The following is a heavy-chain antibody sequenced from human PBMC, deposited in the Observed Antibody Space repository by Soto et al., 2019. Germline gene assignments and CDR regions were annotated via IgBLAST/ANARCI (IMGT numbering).Heavy chain of an antibody. CDR3: ARLGGYYQAFDQ. J-gene: IGHJ4*02. CDR2: IYYSGST. CDR1: GGSISSGDYY. D-gene: IGHD3-22*01. Sequence: SETLSLTCTVSGGSISSGDYYWSWIRQPPGKGLEWIGYIYYSGSTTYNPSLKSRVTISVDTSKNQFSLKLNSVTAADTAVYYCARLGGYYQAFDQWGQGSLVTVSS. V-gene: IGHV4-30-4*01.